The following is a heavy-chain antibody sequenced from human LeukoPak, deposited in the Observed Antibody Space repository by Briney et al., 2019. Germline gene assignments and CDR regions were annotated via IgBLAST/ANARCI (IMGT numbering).Heavy chain of an antibody. V-gene: IGHV3-33*01. Sequence: GSLRLSCAASGFTFSSYGMHWVRPAPGQGLGWVAVIWYDGSNKYYADSVKGRFTISRDNSKNTLYLQMNGLRAEDTAVYYCARDHGEQYLDYWGQGTLVTVSS. D-gene: IGHD4-17*01. CDR3: ARDHGEQYLDY. CDR1: GFTFSSYG. J-gene: IGHJ4*02. CDR2: IWYDGSNK.